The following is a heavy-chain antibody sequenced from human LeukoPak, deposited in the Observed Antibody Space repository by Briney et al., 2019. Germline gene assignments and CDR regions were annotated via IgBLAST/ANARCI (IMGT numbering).Heavy chain of an antibody. CDR3: ARDIEAPGIAFDY. CDR1: GFSFSSHW. Sequence: GGSLRLSCAVSGFSFSSHWMSWVRQAPGRGLEWVANINQDGSEKYYVDPVKGRFIISRDNAKNSLYLQMNSLRAEDSAVYYCARDIEAPGIAFDYWGQGSLVTVSS. D-gene: IGHD6-13*01. CDR2: INQDGSEK. J-gene: IGHJ4*02. V-gene: IGHV3-7*03.